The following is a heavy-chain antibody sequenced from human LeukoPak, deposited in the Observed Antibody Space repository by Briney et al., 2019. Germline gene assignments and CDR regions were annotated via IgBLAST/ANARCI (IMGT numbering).Heavy chain of an antibody. J-gene: IGHJ3*02. CDR1: GFTFSSYS. CDR3: ASSRTYYDFWSGYYPRRDAFDI. D-gene: IGHD3-3*01. V-gene: IGHV3-21*01. Sequence: GGSLRLSCAASGFTFSSYSMNWVRQAAGKGLEGVSSISSSSSYIYYADSVKGRFTISRDNAKNSLYLQMNSLRAEDTAVYYCASSRTYYDFWSGYYPRRDAFDIWGQGTMVTVSS. CDR2: ISSSSSYI.